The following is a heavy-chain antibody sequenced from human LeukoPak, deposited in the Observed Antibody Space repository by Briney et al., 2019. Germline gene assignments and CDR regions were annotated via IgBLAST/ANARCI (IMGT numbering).Heavy chain of an antibody. CDR2: IYTSGST. V-gene: IGHV4-61*02. CDR1: GNSIGSGDYY. J-gene: IGHJ4*02. Sequence: SETLSLTCTVSGNSIGSGDYYWSWIRQPAGKGLEWIGRIYTSGSTTYNPSLKSRVTISGDTSENQFSLRLSSVTAADTAVYYCARSGTYQHSSSYDYWGQGTLVTVSS. CDR3: ARSGTYQHSSSYDY. D-gene: IGHD6-13*01.